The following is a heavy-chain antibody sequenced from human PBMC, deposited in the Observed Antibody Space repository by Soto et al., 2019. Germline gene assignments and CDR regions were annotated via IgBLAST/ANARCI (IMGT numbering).Heavy chain of an antibody. CDR1: GFTFSSYA. J-gene: IGHJ4*02. CDR3: AKGQGWSYYYDS. CDR2: IGGSGGT. D-gene: IGHD2-15*01. V-gene: IGHV3-23*01. Sequence: EVQLLESGGCLVQPGGSLRLSCAASGFTFSSYAMSWVRLAPGKGLEWFSSIGGSGGTYYADSVKGRFTISRDNSKNMLYLHLNSLRAEDTAMYYCAKGQGWSYYYDSWGQGTLVTVSS.